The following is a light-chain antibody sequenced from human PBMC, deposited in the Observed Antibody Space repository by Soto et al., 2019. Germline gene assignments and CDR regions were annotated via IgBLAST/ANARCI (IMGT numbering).Light chain of an antibody. CDR1: QDINTY. CDR3: QQYGSSPLP. Sequence: EVVVEQCPATMTLYPGEKAILSCRASQDINTYLGFYQQKPGQPPRLLIYDASNRASGIPDRFSGSGSGTDFTPTISRLEPEDFAVYYCQQYGSSPLPFGGGTKVAIK. J-gene: IGKJ4*01. V-gene: IGKV3-20*01. CDR2: DAS.